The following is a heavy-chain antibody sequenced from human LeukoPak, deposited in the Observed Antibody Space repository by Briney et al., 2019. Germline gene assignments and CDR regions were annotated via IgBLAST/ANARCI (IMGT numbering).Heavy chain of an antibody. D-gene: IGHD5-12*01. V-gene: IGHV5-51*01. CDR1: GNSFPSYW. CDR3: ARLGYSGYDALDY. Sequence: GESLKISCKGSGNSFPSYWIAWVRQMPGKGLEWRGIIYPGDSDTRYSPSFQGQVTMSADKSISTAYVQWSSLKASDTAMYYCARLGYSGYDALDYWGQGTLVTVSS. J-gene: IGHJ4*02. CDR2: IYPGDSDT.